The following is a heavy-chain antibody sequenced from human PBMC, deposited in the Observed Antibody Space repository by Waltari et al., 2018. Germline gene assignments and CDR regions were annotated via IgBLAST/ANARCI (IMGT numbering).Heavy chain of an antibody. Sequence: QVQLVQSGAEVKKPGASVKVSCKASAYSFTAYYMHWIRQAPGQGLEWMGWINPNNGGTDYAQNFQGRVTMTRDTSISTAYMELSRLTSDDTAVYYCAKVTSGAVAFEYWGQGTLVTVSS. V-gene: IGHV1-2*02. D-gene: IGHD6-19*01. CDR2: INPNNGGT. CDR1: AYSFTAYY. CDR3: AKVTSGAVAFEY. J-gene: IGHJ4*02.